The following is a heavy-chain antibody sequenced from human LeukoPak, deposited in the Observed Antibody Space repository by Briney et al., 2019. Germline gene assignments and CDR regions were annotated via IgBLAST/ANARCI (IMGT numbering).Heavy chain of an antibody. D-gene: IGHD5-18*01. CDR1: GGSISSYY. CDR2: IYYSGST. CDR3: ARGFYSDDN. V-gene: IGHV4-59*12. J-gene: IGHJ4*02. Sequence: SETLSLTCTVSGGSISSYYWSWIRQPPGKGLEWIGYIYYSGSTNYNPSLKSRVTISVDTSKNQFSLNLISVTAADTAIYYCARGFYSDDNWGQGTLVTVSS.